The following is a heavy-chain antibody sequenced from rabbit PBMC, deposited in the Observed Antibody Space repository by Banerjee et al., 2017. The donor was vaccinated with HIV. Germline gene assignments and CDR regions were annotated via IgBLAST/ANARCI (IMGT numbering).Heavy chain of an antibody. CDR3: AREGAGDAVDYYFNL. J-gene: IGHJ4*01. D-gene: IGHD6-1*01. CDR1: GFSFSSNYY. Sequence: QSLEESGGDLVKPGASLTLTCTASGFSFSSNYYMCWVRQAPGKGLEWIACIVVGSSGTTGYASWAKGRFTISMTSSTTVTLQMTSLTVADTATYFCAREGAGDAVDYYFNLWGPGTLVTVS. CDR2: IVVGSSGTT. V-gene: IGHV1S40*01.